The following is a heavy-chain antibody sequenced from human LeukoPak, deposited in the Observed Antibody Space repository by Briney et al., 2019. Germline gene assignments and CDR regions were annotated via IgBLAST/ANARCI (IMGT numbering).Heavy chain of an antibody. CDR3: AKDWSEGSGSYIDY. Sequence: GGSLRLSCAASGFTFSDYYMNWVRQAPGKGLEWLVVASYDGTRQYYADSVRGRFTISRDNSKNTVYLDMNRLRVDDTAVYYCAKDWSEGSGSYIDYWGQGALVTVSS. CDR2: ASYDGTRQ. CDR1: GFTFSDYY. D-gene: IGHD3-10*01. J-gene: IGHJ4*02. V-gene: IGHV3-30*04.